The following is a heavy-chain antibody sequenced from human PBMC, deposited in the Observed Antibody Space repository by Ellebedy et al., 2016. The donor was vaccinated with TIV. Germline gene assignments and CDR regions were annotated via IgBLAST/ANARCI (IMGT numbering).Heavy chain of an antibody. D-gene: IGHD3-3*01. Sequence: GGSLRLSCTASGFTFGDYAMSWFRQAPGKGLEWVGFIRSKAYGGTTEYAASVKGRFTISRDDSKSIAYLQMNSLKTEDTAVYYCTRDSEINRITIFGVVTEDYYGMDVWGQGTTVTVSS. CDR2: IRSKAYGGTT. CDR1: GFTFGDYA. CDR3: TRDSEINRITIFGVVTEDYYGMDV. J-gene: IGHJ6*02. V-gene: IGHV3-49*03.